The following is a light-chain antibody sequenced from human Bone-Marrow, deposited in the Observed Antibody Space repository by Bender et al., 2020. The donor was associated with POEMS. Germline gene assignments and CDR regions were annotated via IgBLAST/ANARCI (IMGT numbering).Light chain of an antibody. CDR3: DTWDDSLSGRV. CDR1: SSNIGTNT. CDR2: INN. Sequence: QSVLTQPPSASGTPGQSVTISCSGTSSNIGTNTVNWYQQLPGTAPKLLIYINNKRPSGVPERFSGSKSGTSASLAISGLRSEDEADYYCDTWDDSLSGRVFGGGTKLTVL. V-gene: IGLV1-44*01. J-gene: IGLJ3*02.